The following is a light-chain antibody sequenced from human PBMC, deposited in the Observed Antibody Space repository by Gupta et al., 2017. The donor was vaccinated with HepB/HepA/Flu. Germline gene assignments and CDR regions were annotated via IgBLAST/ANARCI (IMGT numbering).Light chain of an antibody. CDR3: QEFYSYSPT. V-gene: IGKV4-1*01. Sequence: DIVMTQSPDSLAVSLGERATINCESSQSLLYSANDKNYLAWYQQRPGQPPKLLLSWASTRESGVPYRFSGSGSVTNVTLTISSLQAEDVGVYYFQEFYSYSPTFGQGTKVEVK. CDR1: QSLLYSANDKNY. CDR2: WAS. J-gene: IGKJ1*01.